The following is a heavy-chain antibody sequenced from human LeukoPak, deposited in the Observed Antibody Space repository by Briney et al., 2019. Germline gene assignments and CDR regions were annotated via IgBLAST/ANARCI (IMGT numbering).Heavy chain of an antibody. CDR3: ARKGLGIVADGVFFGS. D-gene: IGHD6-13*01. J-gene: IGHJ5*02. V-gene: IGHV3-53*01. Sequence: GGSLRLSCAAPGFTVSSKFVTWVRQAPAKGPEWLSSIYSGGGTDYADSVKVRFTISRDNSKNTVYLQMSSLRAEDTAMYHCARKGLGIVADGVFFGSWGQGTLVTVSS. CDR2: IYSGGGT. CDR1: GFTVSSKF.